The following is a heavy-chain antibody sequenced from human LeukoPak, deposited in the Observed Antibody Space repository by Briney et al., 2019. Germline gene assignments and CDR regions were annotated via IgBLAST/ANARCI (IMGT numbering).Heavy chain of an antibody. CDR1: GGSVTYTNYY. CDR2: IYYNGKT. V-gene: IGHV4-39*07. D-gene: IGHD2-15*01. Sequence: SETLSLTCTVSGGSVTYTNYYWGWIRQPPGKGLQWIGVIYYNGKTYYNPSLKSRVTVAVDTSKNQFSLKLSSVTAADTAVYYCATHPPKVCTGGSCTDYWGQGTLVTVSS. J-gene: IGHJ4*02. CDR3: ATHPPKVCTGGSCTDY.